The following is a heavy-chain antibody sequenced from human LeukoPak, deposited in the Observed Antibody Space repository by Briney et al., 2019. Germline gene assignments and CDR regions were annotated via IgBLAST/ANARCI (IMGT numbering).Heavy chain of an antibody. CDR3: AREGSNYDILTGYHYYGMDV. Sequence: GGSLRLSCAASGFTFSSYDMHWVRQATGKGLEWVSAIGTAGDAYYPGSVKGRFTISRENAKNSLYLQMNSLRAEDTAVYYCAREGSNYDILTGYHYYGMDVWGQGTTVTVSS. D-gene: IGHD3-9*01. CDR2: IGTAGDA. V-gene: IGHV3-13*01. CDR1: GFTFSSYD. J-gene: IGHJ6*02.